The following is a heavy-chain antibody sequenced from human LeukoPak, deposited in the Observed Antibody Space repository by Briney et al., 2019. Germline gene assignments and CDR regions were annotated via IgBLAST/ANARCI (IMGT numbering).Heavy chain of an antibody. CDR1: GGSISSSSYY. Sequence: SETLSLTCTVSGGSISSSSYYWGWIRQPPGKGLEWIGSIYYSGSTYYNPSLKSRVTISVDTSKNQFSLKLSSVTAADTAVYYCAGLDCSSTSCYIWGYFDYWGQGTLVTVSS. V-gene: IGHV4-39*01. D-gene: IGHD2-2*02. J-gene: IGHJ4*02. CDR2: IYYSGST. CDR3: AGLDCSSTSCYIWGYFDY.